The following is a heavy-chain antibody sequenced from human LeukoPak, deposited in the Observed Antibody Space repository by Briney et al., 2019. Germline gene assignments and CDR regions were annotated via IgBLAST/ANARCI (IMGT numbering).Heavy chain of an antibody. Sequence: GESLKISCKGSGYSFTSYWIGWVRPMPGKGLEWMGIIYPGDSDTRYSPSFQGQVTISADKSISTAYLQRSSLKASDTAMYYCARLMGYYYYYVDVWGKGTTVTVSS. CDR1: GYSFTSYW. CDR2: IYPGDSDT. J-gene: IGHJ6*03. V-gene: IGHV5-51*01. CDR3: ARLMGYYYYYVDV.